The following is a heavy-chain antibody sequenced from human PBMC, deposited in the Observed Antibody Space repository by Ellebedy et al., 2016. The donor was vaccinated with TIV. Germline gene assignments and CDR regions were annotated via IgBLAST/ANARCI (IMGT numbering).Heavy chain of an antibody. CDR2: IYYSGST. D-gene: IGHD2-2*01. Sequence: MPSETLSLTCTVSGGSISSGTYYWGWIRQPPGKGLEWIGSIYYSGSTYYNPSLKSRVTIFVDTSKNQFSLKLTSVTAAHTAVYYCARRGGYCSSTSCFADWFDPWGQGTLVTVSS. J-gene: IGHJ5*02. CDR1: GGSISSGTYY. V-gene: IGHV4-39*01. CDR3: ARRGGYCSSTSCFADWFDP.